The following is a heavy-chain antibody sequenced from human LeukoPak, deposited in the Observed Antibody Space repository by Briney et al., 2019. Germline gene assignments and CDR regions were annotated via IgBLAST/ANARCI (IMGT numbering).Heavy chain of an antibody. V-gene: IGHV3-53*04. CDR3: ASEDRYGSGSFDY. CDR2: IYSGGST. CDR1: GFTVSSNY. J-gene: IGHJ4*02. D-gene: IGHD3-10*01. Sequence: GGSLRLSCAASGFTVSSNYMSWVRQAPGKGLEWVSVIYSGGSTYYADSVKGRFTISRHNSKNTLYLQMNSLRAEDTAVYYCASEDRYGSGSFDYWGQGTLVTVSS.